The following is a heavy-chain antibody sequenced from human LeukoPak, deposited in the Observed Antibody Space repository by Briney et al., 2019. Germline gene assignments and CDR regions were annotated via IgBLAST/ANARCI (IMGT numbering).Heavy chain of an antibody. CDR2: IYHSGST. J-gene: IGHJ4*02. V-gene: IGHV4-4*02. CDR3: ARALYYDFWSGYYTGDY. D-gene: IGHD3-3*01. Sequence: PSETLSLTCAVSGGSISSSNWWSWVRQPPGKGLEWIGEIYHSGSTNYNPSLKSRVTISVDKSKNQFSLKLSSVTAADTAVYYCARALYYDFWSGYYTGDYWGQGTLVTVSS. CDR1: GGSISSSNW.